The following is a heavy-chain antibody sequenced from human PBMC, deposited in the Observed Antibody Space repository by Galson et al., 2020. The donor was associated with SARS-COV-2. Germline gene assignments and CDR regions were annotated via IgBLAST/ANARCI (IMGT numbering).Heavy chain of an antibody. CDR1: GFTFSDYY. Sequence: GGSLRLSCAASGFTFSDYYMSWIRQAPGKGLEWVSYISSSGSTIYYADSVKGRFTISRDNAKNSLYLQMNSLRAEDTAVYYCARDQYYYESSGETFDYWGQGTLVTVSS. CDR2: ISSSGSTI. J-gene: IGHJ4*02. V-gene: IGHV3-11*01. CDR3: ARDQYYYESSGETFDY. D-gene: IGHD3-22*01.